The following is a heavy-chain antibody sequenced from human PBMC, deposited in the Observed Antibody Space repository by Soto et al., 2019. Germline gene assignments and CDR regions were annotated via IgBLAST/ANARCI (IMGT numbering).Heavy chain of an antibody. D-gene: IGHD3-10*01. CDR3: ARKRASRGVFDY. CDR2: IYYSGST. V-gene: IGHV4-59*01. Sequence: SETLSLTCTVSGGSISSYYWSWIRQPPGKGLEWIGYIYYSGSTNYNPSLKSRVTISVDTSKNQFSLKLSSVTAADTAVYYCARKRASRGVFDYWGQGTLVTVSS. J-gene: IGHJ4*02. CDR1: GGSISSYY.